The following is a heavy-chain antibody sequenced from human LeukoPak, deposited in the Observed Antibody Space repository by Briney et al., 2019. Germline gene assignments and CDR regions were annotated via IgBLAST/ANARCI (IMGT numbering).Heavy chain of an antibody. CDR3: ASSYCSGGSCYQPEYYYYGMDV. Sequence: TSVSVTLKASGYTFTSYAMHMGRQGHGQGLELMGGINAGSSNTKYSQKFQGRVTITRDTSASTAYMELSSLRSEDTAVYYCASSYCSGGSCYQPEYYYYGMDVWGQGPTVTVSS. CDR2: INAGSSNT. V-gene: IGHV1-3*01. CDR1: GYTFTSYA. J-gene: IGHJ6*02. D-gene: IGHD2-15*01.